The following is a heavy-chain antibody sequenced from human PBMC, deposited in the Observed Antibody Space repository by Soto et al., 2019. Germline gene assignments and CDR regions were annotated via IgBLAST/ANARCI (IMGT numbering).Heavy chain of an antibody. D-gene: IGHD4-4*01. Sequence: GXSVKVSCKASVGTFSSYTMSWVRQAPGQGLEWMGGIIPIFGTTTYAHKFQGRVTITADESTSTVYMELSSLRGEDTAVYYCARGALTTLAYYYGMDVWGQGTTVTVSS. J-gene: IGHJ6*02. CDR3: ARGALTTLAYYYGMDV. CDR1: VGTFSSYT. V-gene: IGHV1-69*13. CDR2: IIPIFGTT.